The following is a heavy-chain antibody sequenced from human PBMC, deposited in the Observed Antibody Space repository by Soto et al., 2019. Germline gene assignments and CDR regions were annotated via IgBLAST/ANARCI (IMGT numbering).Heavy chain of an antibody. D-gene: IGHD2-15*01. CDR2: ISRDGLNT. Sequence: VESGGDVVQPGTSLSLSRAASGFGFGSFGVHWVRQAPGQGLEWLAFISRDGLNTFYADSVRGRFTLSRDYSKSTMYLQMSALREEDTALYYCARGNLSFDFDSWGRGTLVTVSS. V-gene: IGHV3-30*03. CDR3: ARGNLSFDFDS. J-gene: IGHJ4*02. CDR1: GFGFGSFG.